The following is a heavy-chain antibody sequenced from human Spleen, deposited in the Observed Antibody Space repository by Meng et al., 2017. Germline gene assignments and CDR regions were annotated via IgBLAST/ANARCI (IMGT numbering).Heavy chain of an antibody. CDR2: IYSGGST. Sequence: GGSLRLSCAASGFTVSSNYMSWVRLAAGKGLEWVSVIYSGGSTFYADSVKGRFTISRDISKNTLFLQMNSLRAEDTAVYYCAKQTESGSYPPELGYWGQGTLVTVSS. D-gene: IGHD1-26*01. J-gene: IGHJ4*02. V-gene: IGHV3-53*05. CDR3: AKQTESGSYPPELGY. CDR1: GFTVSSNY.